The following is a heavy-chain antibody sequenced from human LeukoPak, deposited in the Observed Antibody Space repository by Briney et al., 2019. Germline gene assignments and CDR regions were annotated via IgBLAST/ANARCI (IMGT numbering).Heavy chain of an antibody. Sequence: GGSVRLSCAASGFTFSSYEMNWVRQAPGKGLEWVSYISSSGSTIYYADSVKGRFTISRDNAKNSLYLQMNSLRAEDTAVYYCAREERIRYYFGSGSQTIDYWGQGILVTVSS. CDR3: AREERIRYYFGSGSQTIDY. CDR2: ISSSGSTI. D-gene: IGHD3-10*01. V-gene: IGHV3-48*03. J-gene: IGHJ4*02. CDR1: GFTFSSYE.